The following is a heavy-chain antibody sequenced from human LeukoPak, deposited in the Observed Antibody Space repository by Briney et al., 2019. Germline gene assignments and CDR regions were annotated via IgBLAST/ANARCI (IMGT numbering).Heavy chain of an antibody. Sequence: PSETLSLTCTVSGGSVSSGSYYWSWIRQPPGKGLEWIGYIYCSGSTNYNPSLKSRVTISVDTSKNQFSLKLSSVTAADTAVYYCARARQADYGDCDYWGQGTLVTVSS. CDR1: GGSVSSGSYY. CDR3: ARARQADYGDCDY. J-gene: IGHJ4*02. D-gene: IGHD3-16*01. CDR2: IYCSGST. V-gene: IGHV4-61*01.